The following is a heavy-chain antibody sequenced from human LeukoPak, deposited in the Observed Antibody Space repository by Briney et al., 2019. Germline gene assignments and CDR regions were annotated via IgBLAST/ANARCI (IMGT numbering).Heavy chain of an antibody. D-gene: IGHD2-2*01. V-gene: IGHV1-18*01. CDR2: ISAYNGNT. CDR3: ARDNIVVVPAATNYYYYYYIDV. J-gene: IGHJ6*03. CDR1: GYTFTSYG. Sequence: ASVKVSCKASGYTFTSYGISWVRQAPGQGLEWMGWISAYNGNTNYAQKLQGRVTMTTDTSTSTAYMELRSLRSDDTAVYYCARDNIVVVPAATNYYYYYYIDVWGKGTTVTVSS.